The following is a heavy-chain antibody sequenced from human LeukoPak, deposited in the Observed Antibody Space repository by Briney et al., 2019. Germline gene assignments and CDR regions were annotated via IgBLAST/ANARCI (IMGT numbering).Heavy chain of an antibody. V-gene: IGHV4-61*02. CDR3: ARVPYDIVTGYYYYMDV. CDR2: IYTSGST. J-gene: IGHJ6*03. CDR1: GGSISSGSYY. Sequence: PSETLSLTCTVSGGSISSGSYYWSWIRQPAGKGLEWIGRIYTSGSTKNNPSLKSRVTISADTSKNQFSLKLSSVTAADTAVYFCARVPYDIVTGYYYYMDVWGKGTTVTVSS. D-gene: IGHD3-9*01.